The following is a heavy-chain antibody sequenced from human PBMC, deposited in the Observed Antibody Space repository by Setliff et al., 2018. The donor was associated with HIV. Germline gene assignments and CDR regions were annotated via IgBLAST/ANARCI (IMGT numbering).Heavy chain of an antibody. CDR1: GDSISSGNYY. V-gene: IGHV4-61*09. Sequence: SETLSLTCTFSGDSISSGNYYWSWIRQPAGKGLEWIGHMYISGSTNYNPSLKSRVTMSLDTSKNQFSLKLSSVTAADTAIYYCARGSRSHGGRFGYWGQGTLVTVSS. D-gene: IGHD3-16*01. J-gene: IGHJ4*02. CDR3: ARGSRSHGGRFGY. CDR2: MYISGST.